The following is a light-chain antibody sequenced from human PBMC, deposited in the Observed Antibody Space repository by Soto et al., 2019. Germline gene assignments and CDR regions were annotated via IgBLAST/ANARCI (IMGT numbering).Light chain of an antibody. J-gene: IGKJ3*01. V-gene: IGKV1-39*01. CDR3: QQSASTGF. CDR2: AAS. CDR1: QSISTY. Sequence: DIQMTQSPSSLSASVGHRVTITCRASQSISTYLNWYQQKQGKAPKLLIYAASNLQSGVPTRFSGCGSGTEFTITITSLQPEDFANYYCQQSASTGFFGHGTKVDIK.